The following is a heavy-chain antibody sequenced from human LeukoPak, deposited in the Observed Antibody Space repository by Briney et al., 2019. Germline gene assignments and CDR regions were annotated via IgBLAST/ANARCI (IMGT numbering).Heavy chain of an antibody. V-gene: IGHV3-74*01. J-gene: IGHJ4*02. CDR1: GFTFSSYW. CDR3: AREGDILGPYFVVVRAAYFDY. Sequence: PGGSLRLSCAASGFTFSSYWMRWVRQAPGEGLVWVSRINSDGSSASYADSVKGRFTISRDNAKNTLYLQMNSLRTQDTAVYYCAREGDILGPYFVVVRAAYFDYWGQGTLVTVSS. D-gene: IGHD2-2*01. CDR2: INSDGSSA.